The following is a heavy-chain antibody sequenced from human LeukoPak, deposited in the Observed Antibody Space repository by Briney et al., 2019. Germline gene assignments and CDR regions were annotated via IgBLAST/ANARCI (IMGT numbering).Heavy chain of an antibody. J-gene: IGHJ3*02. V-gene: IGHV3-23*01. CDR2: ISGSGGST. CDR1: GFTFSSYA. Sequence: GGSLRLSCAASGFTFSSYAMSWVRQAPGKGLEWVSAISGSGGSTYYADSVKGRFTTSRDNSKNTLYLQMNSLRAEDTAVYYCAKDLVTVAYYDFWSGSAFDIWGQGTMVTVSS. CDR3: AKDLVTVAYYDFWSGSAFDI. D-gene: IGHD3-3*01.